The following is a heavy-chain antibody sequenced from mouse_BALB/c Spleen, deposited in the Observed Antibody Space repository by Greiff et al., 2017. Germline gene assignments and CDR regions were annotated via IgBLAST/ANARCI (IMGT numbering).Heavy chain of an antibody. CDR1: GYTFTSYY. CDR3: TRVTGTGCDY. CDR2: INPSNGGT. D-gene: IGHD4-1*01. Sequence: QVQLQQPGAELVKPGASVKLSCKASGYTFTSYYMYWVKQRPGQGLEWIGGINPSNGGTNFNEKFKSKATLTVDKSSSTAYMQLSSLTSEDSAVYYCTRVTGTGCDYWGQGTTLTVSS. J-gene: IGHJ2*01. V-gene: IGHV1S81*02.